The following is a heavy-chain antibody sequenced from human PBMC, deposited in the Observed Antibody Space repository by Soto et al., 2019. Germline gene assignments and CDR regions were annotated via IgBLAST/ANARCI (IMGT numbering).Heavy chain of an antibody. V-gene: IGHV1-46*01. CDR1: GYTFTSYY. J-gene: IGHJ5*02. D-gene: IGHD4-17*01. Sequence: ASVKVSCKASGYTFTSYYMHWVRQAPGQGLEWMGIINPSGGSTSYAQKFQGRVTMTKNTLYLQMNSLRAEDTAVYYCAKGGDYEFGSEQGNWFDPWGQGTLVTVSS. CDR3: AKGGDYEFGSEQGNWFDP. CDR2: INPSGGST.